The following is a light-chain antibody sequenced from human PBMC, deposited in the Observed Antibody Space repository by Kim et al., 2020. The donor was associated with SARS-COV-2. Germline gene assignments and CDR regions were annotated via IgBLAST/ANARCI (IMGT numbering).Light chain of an antibody. Sequence: SVSPGQTASITCSGDKLGDEYVSWYQQKSGQSPVLVIYRDTKRPSGIPERFSGSNSGNTATLTIIGTQAVDEGDFYCQTWDNDDVVFGGGTQLTVL. CDR3: QTWDNDDVV. CDR2: RDT. J-gene: IGLJ2*01. V-gene: IGLV3-1*01. CDR1: KLGDEY.